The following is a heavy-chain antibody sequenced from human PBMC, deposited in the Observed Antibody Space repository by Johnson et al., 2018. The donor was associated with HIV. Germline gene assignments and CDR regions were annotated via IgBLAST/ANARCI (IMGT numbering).Heavy chain of an antibody. J-gene: IGHJ3*02. CDR3: ARGSRYTHDNDDVYLLHAFDI. CDR1: GFTFSSYG. D-gene: IGHD3-16*01. CDR2: ISYDGSEK. V-gene: IGHV3-30*19. Sequence: QVQLVESGGGVVQPGGSLRLSCAASGFTFSSYGMHWVRQAPGKGLEWVAVISYDGSEKYYADSVKGRFTISRDSSKNTLYLQVNSLRAEDTAVYYCARGSRYTHDNDDVYLLHAFDIWGQGTMVTVSS.